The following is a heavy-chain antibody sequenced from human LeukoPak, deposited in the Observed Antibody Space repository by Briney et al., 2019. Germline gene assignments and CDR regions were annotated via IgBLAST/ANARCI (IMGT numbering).Heavy chain of an antibody. CDR3: ARLGVRASITMVRGVTGN. J-gene: IGHJ4*02. CDR2: IDPSDSYT. V-gene: IGHV5-10-1*01. Sequence: GESLKISCKGSGYSFTSYWISWVRQMPGKGLEWMGRIDPSDSYTNYSPSFQGHVTISADKSISTAYLQWSSLKASDTAMYYCARLGVRASITMVRGVTGNWGQGILVTVSS. D-gene: IGHD3-10*01. CDR1: GYSFTSYW.